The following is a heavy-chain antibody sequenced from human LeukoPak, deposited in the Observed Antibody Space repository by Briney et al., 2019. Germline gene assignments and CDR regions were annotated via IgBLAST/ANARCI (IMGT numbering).Heavy chain of an antibody. J-gene: IGHJ6*02. CDR1: GFIFSSYG. D-gene: IGHD3-10*01. V-gene: IGHV3-30*03. CDR3: ASYYGSGSSRYYYYGMDV. CDR2: ISYDGSNK. Sequence: GGSLRLSCAASGFIFSSYGMYWVRQAPGKGLEWVAVISYDGSNKYYGDSVKGRFTISRDNSKNTLYLQMNSLRAEDTAVYYCASYYGSGSSRYYYYGMDVWGQGTTVTVSS.